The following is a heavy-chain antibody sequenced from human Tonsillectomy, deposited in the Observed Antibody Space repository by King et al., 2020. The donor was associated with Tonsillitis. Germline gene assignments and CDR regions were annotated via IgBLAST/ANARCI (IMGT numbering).Heavy chain of an antibody. Sequence: QLVQSGSELKKPGASVKISCKASGYTYNSYGINWVRQAPGQGPEWMGWINPSTGNPTYAQSFTGRFVFSLDTSVSTAYLQINNLKAEDTAIYYCARDNGITGTPWYYGVDVWGRGTTVTVSS. J-gene: IGHJ6*02. CDR3: ARDNGITGTPWYYGVDV. D-gene: IGHD1-20*01. CDR2: INPSTGNP. V-gene: IGHV7-4-1*02. CDR1: GYTYNSYG.